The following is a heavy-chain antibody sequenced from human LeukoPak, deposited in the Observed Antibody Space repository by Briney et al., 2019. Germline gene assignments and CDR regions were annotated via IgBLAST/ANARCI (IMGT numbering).Heavy chain of an antibody. J-gene: IGHJ5*02. Sequence: GGSLRLSCAASGFTFSSYAMHWVRQAPGKGLEWVAVISYDGSNKYYADSVKGRFTISRDNSKNTLYLQMNSLRAEDTAVYYCAREAYDSSGNWFDPWGQGTLVTVPS. D-gene: IGHD3-22*01. CDR1: GFTFSSYA. CDR3: AREAYDSSGNWFDP. CDR2: ISYDGSNK. V-gene: IGHV3-30-3*01.